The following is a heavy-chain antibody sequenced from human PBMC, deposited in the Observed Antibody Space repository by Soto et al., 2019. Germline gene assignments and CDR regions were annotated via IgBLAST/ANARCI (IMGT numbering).Heavy chain of an antibody. Sequence: SETLSLTCTVSGGSISSYYWSWIRQPPGKGLEWIGYIYYSGSTNYNPSLKSRVTISVDTSKNQFSLKLSSVTAADTAVYYCARAEYSSSWSDSWGQGTLVTVSS. D-gene: IGHD6-13*01. V-gene: IGHV4-59*08. J-gene: IGHJ4*02. CDR3: ARAEYSSSWSDS. CDR2: IYYSGST. CDR1: GGSISSYY.